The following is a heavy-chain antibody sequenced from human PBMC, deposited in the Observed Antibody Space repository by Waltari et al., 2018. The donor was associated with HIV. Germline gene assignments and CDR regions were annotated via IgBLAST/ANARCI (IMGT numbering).Heavy chain of an antibody. CDR2: IHYERKNK. V-gene: IGHV3-30*02. CDR3: ARGGLAITPAGTRLYTGMDV. CDR1: GFTFSNYF. J-gene: IGHJ6*02. D-gene: IGHD6-13*01. Sequence: QVHLVESGGGVVQPGGSLTLSCAASGFTFSNYFMHCVRQGPGKGLELVTFIHYERKNKNYADSVKGRFNVSRDNSKKTLYLQMNSLRHEDTALYYCARGGLAITPAGTRLYTGMDVWGQGTTVTVSS.